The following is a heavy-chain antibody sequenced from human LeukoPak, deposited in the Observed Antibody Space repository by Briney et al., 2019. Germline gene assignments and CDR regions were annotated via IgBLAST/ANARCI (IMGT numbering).Heavy chain of an antibody. D-gene: IGHD4-17*01. CDR2: IYYSGST. V-gene: IGHV4-59*01. J-gene: IGHJ4*02. CDR1: GGSISSYY. Sequence: NPSETLSLTCTVSGGSISSYYWSWIRQPPGKGLEWIGYIYYSGSTNYNPSLKSRVTISVDTSKNQSSLKLSSVTAADTAVYYCARVKVGEFDYWGQGTLVTVSS. CDR3: ARVKVGEFDY.